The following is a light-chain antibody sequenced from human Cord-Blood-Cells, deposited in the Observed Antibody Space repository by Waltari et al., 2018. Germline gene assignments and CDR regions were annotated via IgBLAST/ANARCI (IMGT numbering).Light chain of an antibody. CDR1: QSVLYSSNNKNY. CDR3: QQYYSTHT. CDR2: WAS. V-gene: IGKV4-1*01. Sequence: DIVMTQSPDSLAVSLGERATINCKYSQSVLYSSNNKNYLAWYQQKPGQPPKLLIYWASTRESGVPDRFSGSGSGTDFTLTIISLQAEDVAVYYCQQYYSTHTFGQGTKLEIK. J-gene: IGKJ2*01.